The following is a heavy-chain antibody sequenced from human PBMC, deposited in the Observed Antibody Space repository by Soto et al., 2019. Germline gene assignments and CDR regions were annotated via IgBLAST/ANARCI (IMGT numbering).Heavy chain of an antibody. CDR1: GGSITSDEYY. Sequence: QVQLQESGPGLVKPSQTLSLTCSVSGGSITSDEYYWTWIRQPPGGGLEWIGHVYYTGSTSYSPSLKSRLTISVDTSKNQFSLRLNSVSAADTAVYYCARDRSNSPDLLDSWGRGTLVTVSS. CDR2: VYYTGST. CDR3: ARDRSNSPDLLDS. J-gene: IGHJ4*02. D-gene: IGHD1-1*01. V-gene: IGHV4-30-4*01.